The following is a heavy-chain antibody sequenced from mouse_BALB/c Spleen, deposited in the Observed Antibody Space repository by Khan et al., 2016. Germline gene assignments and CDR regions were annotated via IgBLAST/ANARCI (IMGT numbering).Heavy chain of an antibody. J-gene: IGHJ4*01. V-gene: IGHV1-37*01. Sequence: VQLQQSGPELVKPGASVKISCKASGYSFTGYFMNWVKQSHGKSLEWIGRIIPYNGATFSNQKFRGKATLTVDTSSSTAHMELLSLTSEDSAVYYCGRPHYYGSSYGAMDYWGQGTSVTVSS. CDR2: IIPYNGAT. CDR3: GRPHYYGSSYGAMDY. D-gene: IGHD1-1*01. CDR1: GYSFTGYF.